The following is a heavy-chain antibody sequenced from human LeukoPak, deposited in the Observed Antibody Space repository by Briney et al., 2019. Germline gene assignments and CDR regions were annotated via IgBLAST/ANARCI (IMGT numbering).Heavy chain of an antibody. D-gene: IGHD3-10*01. V-gene: IGHV4-39*01. CDR1: GGSISSSSYY. J-gene: IGHJ5*02. CDR2: IYYSGST. Sequence: SETLSLTCTVSGGSISSSSYYWGWIRQPPGKGLEWIGSIYYSGSTYYNPSLKSRVTISVDTSKNQFSLKLSSVTAADTAVYYCATASPDYGSASYYRSARPFNWFDPWGQGTLVTVSS. CDR3: ATASPDYGSASYYRSARPFNWFDP.